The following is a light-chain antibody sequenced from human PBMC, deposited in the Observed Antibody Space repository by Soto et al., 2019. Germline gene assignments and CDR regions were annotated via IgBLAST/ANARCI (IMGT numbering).Light chain of an antibody. CDR3: QQYGSSPRT. V-gene: IGKV3-20*01. Sequence: EIVLTQSPGTLSLSPGERATLSCRASQSVSSTYLAWYQQKPGQSPRLLIYGASNRATGIPDRFSGSGSGKEFHLTNNRPGPEDFAVYYCQQYGSSPRTFGQGTKVEIK. CDR1: QSVSSTY. J-gene: IGKJ1*01. CDR2: GAS.